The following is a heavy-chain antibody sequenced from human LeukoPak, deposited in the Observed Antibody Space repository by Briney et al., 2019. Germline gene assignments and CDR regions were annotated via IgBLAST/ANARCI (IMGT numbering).Heavy chain of an antibody. CDR3: ASGGGSYDDRNYFDY. Sequence: GGSLRLSCAASGFIFSSYGIHWVRQAPGKGLEWVAFIRHDGSNKYYANSVKGRFTISRDNSKNTLYLQMNSLRAEDTAKYYCASGGGSYDDRNYFDYWGQGTLLTVST. V-gene: IGHV3-30*02. CDR1: GFIFSSYG. J-gene: IGHJ4*02. D-gene: IGHD1-26*01. CDR2: IRHDGSNK.